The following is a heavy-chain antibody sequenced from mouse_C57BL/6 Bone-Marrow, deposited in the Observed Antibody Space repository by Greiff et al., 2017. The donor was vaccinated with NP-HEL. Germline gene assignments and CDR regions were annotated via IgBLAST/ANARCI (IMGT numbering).Heavy chain of an antibody. D-gene: IGHD2-4*01. CDR2: IDPENGDT. V-gene: IGHV14-4*01. CDR3: AIFDYEERYAMDY. Sequence: VQLQQSGAELVRPGASVKLSCTASGFNIKDDYMHWVKQRPEQGLEWIGWIDPENGDTEYASKFQGKATITADTSSNTAYLQLSSLTSEDSAVYFCAIFDYEERYAMDYWGQGTSVTVSS. J-gene: IGHJ4*01. CDR1: GFNIKDDY.